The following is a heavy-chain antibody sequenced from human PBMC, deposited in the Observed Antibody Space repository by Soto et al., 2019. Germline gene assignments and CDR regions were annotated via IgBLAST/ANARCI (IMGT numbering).Heavy chain of an antibody. Sequence: ETLSLTCTVSGGSISSYYWSWIRQPAGKGLEWIGRIYTSGSTNYNPSLKSRVTMSVDTSKNQFSLKLSSVTAADTAVYYCARAHYYDSSGPPSGMDVWGQGTTVTVSS. V-gene: IGHV4-4*07. CDR1: GGSISSYY. D-gene: IGHD3-22*01. CDR3: ARAHYYDSSGPPSGMDV. J-gene: IGHJ6*02. CDR2: IYTSGST.